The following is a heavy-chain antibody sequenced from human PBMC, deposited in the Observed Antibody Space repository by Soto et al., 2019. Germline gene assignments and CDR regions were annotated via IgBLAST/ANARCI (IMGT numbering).Heavy chain of an antibody. CDR1: GYTFANYG. CDR3: ARERRWDPLLY. CDR2: ISGYNINT. J-gene: IGHJ4*02. V-gene: IGHV1-18*01. Sequence: GPEVKKPGASVRVSCKASGYTFANYGITWVRQTSGQGLEWLGWISGYNINTIYAQKFESRVTLTTDKSTSTVYMELRSLKSDDTAIYFWARERRWDPLLYWGQGTLVTVSS. D-gene: IGHD1-26*01.